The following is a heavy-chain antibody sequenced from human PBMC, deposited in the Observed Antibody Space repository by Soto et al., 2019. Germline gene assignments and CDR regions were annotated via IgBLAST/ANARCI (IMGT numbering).Heavy chain of an antibody. V-gene: IGHV5-10-1*01. CDR2: IDPSDSYT. D-gene: IGHD6-6*01. J-gene: IGHJ6*02. Sequence: PGESLKISCQGSGYSFTSYWISWVRQMPGKGLEWMGRIDPSDSYTNYSPSFQGHVTISADKSISTAYLQWSSLKASDTAMYYCARTQRAARPYYYYYGMDVWGQWTTVTVSS. CDR1: GYSFTSYW. CDR3: ARTQRAARPYYYYYGMDV.